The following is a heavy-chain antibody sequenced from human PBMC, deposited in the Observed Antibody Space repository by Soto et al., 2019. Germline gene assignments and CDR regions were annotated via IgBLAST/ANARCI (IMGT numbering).Heavy chain of an antibody. V-gene: IGHV1-2*04. J-gene: IGHJ6*03. Sequence: ASVKVSCKASGYTFTGYYMHWVRQAPGQGLEWMGWINPNSGGTNYAQKFRGWVTMTRDTSISTAYMELSRLRSDDTAVYYCAREGRAVAGYHYYYMAVWGKGTTVTVSS. CDR2: INPNSGGT. CDR1: GYTFTGYY. D-gene: IGHD6-19*01. CDR3: AREGRAVAGYHYYYMAV.